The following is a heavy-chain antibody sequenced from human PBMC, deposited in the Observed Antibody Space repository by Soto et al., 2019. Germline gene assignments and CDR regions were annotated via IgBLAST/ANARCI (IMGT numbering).Heavy chain of an antibody. CDR1: GYTFTGFF. Sequence: QVQVVQSGAEVKKPGASVKVSCKASGYTFTGFFLHWVRQAPGQGLEWLGWINPNTGGTNYAQDFQGRITMTRDTSISTAYLELTSLRSDHTAVYYCARGGRETRIPSHWGHGTLVTVSS. CDR3: ARGGRETRIPSH. V-gene: IGHV1-2*02. CDR2: INPNTGGT. J-gene: IGHJ4*01. D-gene: IGHD2-21*01.